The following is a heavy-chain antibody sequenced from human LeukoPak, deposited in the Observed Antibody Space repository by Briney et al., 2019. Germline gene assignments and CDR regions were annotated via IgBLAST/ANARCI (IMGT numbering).Heavy chain of an antibody. CDR1: GFTFSSYG. Sequence: GGSLRLSCAASGFTFSSYGMSWVRQAPGKGLEWVSAISGSGGSTYYADSVKGRFTISRDNSKNTLYLQMNSLRAEDTAVYYCAKPFQNYYGSGSYDYWGQGTLVTVSS. V-gene: IGHV3-23*01. D-gene: IGHD3-10*01. CDR3: AKPFQNYYGSGSYDY. CDR2: ISGSGGST. J-gene: IGHJ4*02.